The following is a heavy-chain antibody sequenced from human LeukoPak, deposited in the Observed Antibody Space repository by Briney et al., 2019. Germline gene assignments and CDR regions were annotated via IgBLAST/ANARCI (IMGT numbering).Heavy chain of an antibody. Sequence: SETLSLTCTVSGGSISSHYWSWLRQSPGKGLEGIGYIYYSGSTNYNPSLRSRVTISVDTSKNQFFLILSSVTAADTAVYYCARVRDGYNYGGFDYWGQGTLVTVSS. J-gene: IGHJ4*02. V-gene: IGHV4-59*11. CDR2: IYYSGST. CDR1: GGSISSHY. D-gene: IGHD5-24*01. CDR3: ARVRDGYNYGGFDY.